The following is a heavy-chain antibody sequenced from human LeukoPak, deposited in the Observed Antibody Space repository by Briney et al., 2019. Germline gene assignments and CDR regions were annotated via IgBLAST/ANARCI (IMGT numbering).Heavy chain of an antibody. J-gene: IGHJ4*02. CDR3: ARGGSGSGWLYHSDY. CDR1: GYSFTDYS. V-gene: IGHV1-2*02. D-gene: IGHD6-19*01. CDR2: INCDSGDT. Sequence: ASVKVSCKASGYSFTDYSIHWVRQAPGHGLDWMGRINCDSGDTYFAQKFQDRVTMTRDTSISTAYMELSSLRSDDTALYYCARGGSGSGWLYHSDYWDQGILITVSS.